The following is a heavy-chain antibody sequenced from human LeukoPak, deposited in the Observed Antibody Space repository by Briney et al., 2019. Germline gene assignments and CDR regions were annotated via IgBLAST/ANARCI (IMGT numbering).Heavy chain of an antibody. V-gene: IGHV3-21*01. CDR2: ISSSSSYI. J-gene: IGHJ4*02. D-gene: IGHD3-22*01. CDR3: ARAGLYDSSGYYSPVDY. Sequence: PGGSLRLSCAASGFTFSSYSMNWVRQAPGKGLEWVSSISSSSSYIYYADSVKGRFTISRDNAKNSLYLQMNSLRAEDTAVYYCARAGLYDSSGYYSPVDYWGQGTLVTVSS. CDR1: GFTFSSYS.